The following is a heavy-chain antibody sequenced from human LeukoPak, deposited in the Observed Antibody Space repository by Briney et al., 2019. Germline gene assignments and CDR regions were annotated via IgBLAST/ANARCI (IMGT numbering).Heavy chain of an antibody. CDR1: GGSISSGSYY. CDR3: ARDPGSGSYYSTDAFDI. J-gene: IGHJ3*02. Sequence: PSETLSLTCTVSGGSISSGSYYWSWIRQPAGKGLEWIGRIYTSGSTNYNPSLKSRVTISVDTSKNQFSLKLSSVTAADTAVYYCARDPGSGSYYSTDAFDIWGQGTMVTVSS. D-gene: IGHD3-10*01. V-gene: IGHV4-61*02. CDR2: IYTSGST.